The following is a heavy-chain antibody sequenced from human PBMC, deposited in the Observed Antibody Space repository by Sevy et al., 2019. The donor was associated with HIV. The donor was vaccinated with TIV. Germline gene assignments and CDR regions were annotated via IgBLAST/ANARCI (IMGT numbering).Heavy chain of an antibody. CDR3: ARGYDFWSGYSRVGYYYGMDV. J-gene: IGHJ6*02. D-gene: IGHD3-3*01. CDR1: GYSFTSYW. V-gene: IGHV5-51*01. Sequence: GEPLKISCKGSGYSFTSYWIGWVRQMPGKGLEWMGIIYPGDSDTRYSPSFQGQVTISADKSISTAYLQWSSLKASDTAMYYCARGYDFWSGYSRVGYYYGMDVWGQGTTVTVSS. CDR2: IYPGDSDT.